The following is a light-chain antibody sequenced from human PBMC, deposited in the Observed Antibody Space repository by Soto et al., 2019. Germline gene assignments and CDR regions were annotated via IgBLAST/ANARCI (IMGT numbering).Light chain of an antibody. J-gene: IGKJ4*01. Sequence: EIVMTQSPATLSVVPGERATVSCRASQSVSTYLAWYQQKPGQAPRLLIYGASTRATGIPARFSGSGSGTEFTLTIDSLESEDLAVYDGQQYKNWPPLTFGGGTKVDIK. CDR2: GAS. V-gene: IGKV3-15*01. CDR3: QQYKNWPPLT. CDR1: QSVSTY.